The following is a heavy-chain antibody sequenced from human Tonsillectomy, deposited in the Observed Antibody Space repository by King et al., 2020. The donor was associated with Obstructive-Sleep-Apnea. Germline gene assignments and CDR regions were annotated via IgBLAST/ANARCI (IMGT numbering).Heavy chain of an antibody. CDR3: ARHTSNYASFDS. D-gene: IGHD3-10*01. Sequence: VQLQESGPGLVKPSETLCLTCTVSSGSISRYYWSWIRQPPGKTLEWSGDICYSGSTNYLPSLESRVTISVDTATNPFSLKLSSVTAADTAVYYCARHTSNYASFDSWGQGTLVTVSS. CDR2: ICYSGST. J-gene: IGHJ4*02. V-gene: IGHV4-59*08. CDR1: SGSISRYY.